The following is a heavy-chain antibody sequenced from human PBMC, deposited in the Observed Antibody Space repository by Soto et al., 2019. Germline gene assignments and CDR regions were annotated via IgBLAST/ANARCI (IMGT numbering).Heavy chain of an antibody. J-gene: IGHJ4*02. Sequence: ASVKVSCKASGYTFTGYYIHWVRQAPGQGLEWMGWINPNGGGTNYAQKFQDWVTMTRDTSIGTAYMELSRLKSDDTAVYYCARVATIFGVVPDYWGQGTLVTVSS. D-gene: IGHD3-3*01. CDR3: ARVATIFGVVPDY. CDR1: GYTFTGYY. V-gene: IGHV1-2*04. CDR2: INPNGGGT.